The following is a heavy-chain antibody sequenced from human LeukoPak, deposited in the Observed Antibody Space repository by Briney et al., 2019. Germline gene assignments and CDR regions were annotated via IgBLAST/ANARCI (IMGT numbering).Heavy chain of an antibody. CDR1: GGSISNYY. V-gene: IGHV4-59*08. CDR2: IYYTGST. D-gene: IGHD2-15*01. CDR3: ARLVAPDMDYFDY. Sequence: PSETLSLTCIVSGGSISNYYWTWIRQPPGKGLEWIGYIYYTGSTNYNPSLKSRVTISVDTSKNQFSLKLSSVTAADTAVYHCARLVAPDMDYFDYWGQGTLVTVSS. J-gene: IGHJ4*02.